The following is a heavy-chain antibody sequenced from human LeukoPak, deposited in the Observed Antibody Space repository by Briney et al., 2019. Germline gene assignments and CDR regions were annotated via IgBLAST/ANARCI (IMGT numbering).Heavy chain of an antibody. J-gene: IGHJ4*02. V-gene: IGHV4-39*07. CDR1: GGSISSSSYY. CDR3: ARELRSPQVAAASRYYFDY. Sequence: PSETLSLPCTVSGGSISSSSYYWGWIRQPPGKGLEWIGSIYYSGSTYYNPSLKSRVTISVDTSKNQFSLKLSSVTAADTAVYYCARELRSPQVAAASRYYFDYWGQGTLVTVSS. CDR2: IYYSGST. D-gene: IGHD6-13*01.